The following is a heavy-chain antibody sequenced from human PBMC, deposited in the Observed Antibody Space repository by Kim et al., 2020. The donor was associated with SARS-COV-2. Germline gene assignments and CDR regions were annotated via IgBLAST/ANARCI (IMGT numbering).Heavy chain of an antibody. V-gene: IGHV4-59*01. CDR3: ARGKYYYDGSGNPRFWYFDL. CDR1: GGSISYYY. J-gene: IGHJ2*01. CDR2: VFDSGST. D-gene: IGHD3-22*01. Sequence: SETLSLTCTVSGGSISYYYWTWIRQLPGKGLEWIGYVFDSGSTNYNPSLKSRVTISLGTSKKQFSLQLTSVTAADTAVYYCARGKYYYDGSGNPRFWYFDLWGRGTLVTVSS.